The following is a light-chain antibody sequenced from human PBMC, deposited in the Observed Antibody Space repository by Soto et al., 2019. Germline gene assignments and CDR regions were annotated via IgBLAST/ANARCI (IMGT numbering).Light chain of an antibody. CDR3: QQYGSSPWT. V-gene: IGKV3-20*01. CDR1: QSVSSSY. Sequence: EIVLTQSPGTLSLSPGERATLSCRASQSVSSSYLAWYQQKPGQAPRLLIYGASSRATGIPDRFSGSESGTDFTLTISRLEPEDFAVYYCQQYGSSPWTFGQGTKVELK. J-gene: IGKJ1*01. CDR2: GAS.